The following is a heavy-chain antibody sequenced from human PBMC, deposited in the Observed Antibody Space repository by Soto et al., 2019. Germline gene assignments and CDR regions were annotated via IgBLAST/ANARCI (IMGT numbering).Heavy chain of an antibody. CDR2: ISGSGGST. Sequence: GGSLRLSCAASGFTFSSYAMSWVRQAPGKGLEWVSAISGSGGSTYYADSVKGRFTISRDNSKNTLYLQMNSLRAEDTAVYYCAKVGIRFSVYNWFDPWGQGTLVTVSS. V-gene: IGHV3-23*01. CDR1: GFTFSSYA. D-gene: IGHD3-3*01. J-gene: IGHJ5*02. CDR3: AKVGIRFSVYNWFDP.